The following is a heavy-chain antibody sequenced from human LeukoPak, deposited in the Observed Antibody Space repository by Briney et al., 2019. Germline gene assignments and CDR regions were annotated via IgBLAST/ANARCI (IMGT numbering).Heavy chain of an antibody. V-gene: IGHV3-9*03. CDR3: AKANGNYVFDY. Sequence: GRSLSLSCAASGVSIDGYAMHWARVAPREGKERVSGRRRNSSTINYNDSVKGRFTISLDTAKTPLYLQLSSLRAEDMAVYYWAKANGNYVFDYWGQGTLVTVSS. CDR2: RRRNSSTI. J-gene: IGHJ4*02. D-gene: IGHD4-11*01. CDR1: GVSIDGYA.